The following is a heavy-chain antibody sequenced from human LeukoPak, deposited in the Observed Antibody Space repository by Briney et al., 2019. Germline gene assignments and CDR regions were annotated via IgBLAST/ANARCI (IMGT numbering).Heavy chain of an antibody. D-gene: IGHD6-13*01. CDR2: MKSNSGDT. J-gene: IGHJ4*02. CDR3: ARGEYSSSWYPFDY. Sequence: ASVKVSCKTSGYTFTGYDINWVRQAPGQGLEWMGWMKSNSGDTHFAQKFQGRVTMTRDTSISTAFTGLSSLRSEDTAVYYCARGEYSSSWYPFDYWGQGSPVTVSS. CDR1: GYTFTGYD. V-gene: IGHV1-8*01.